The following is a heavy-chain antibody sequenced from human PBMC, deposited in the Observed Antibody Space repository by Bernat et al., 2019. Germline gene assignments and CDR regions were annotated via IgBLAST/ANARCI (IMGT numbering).Heavy chain of an antibody. V-gene: IGHV4-31*03. D-gene: IGHD3-16*01. Sequence: QVQLQESGPGLVKPSQTLSLTCTVSGGSISSGGYYWSWIRQHPGKGLEWMGYIYYSGSTYYNPSLKSRVTILVDTSKNQFSLKLSTVTAADTAVYYCASVLLPTEDGMDVWGQGTTVTVSS. J-gene: IGHJ6*02. CDR3: ASVLLPTEDGMDV. CDR2: IYYSGST. CDR1: GGSISSGGYY.